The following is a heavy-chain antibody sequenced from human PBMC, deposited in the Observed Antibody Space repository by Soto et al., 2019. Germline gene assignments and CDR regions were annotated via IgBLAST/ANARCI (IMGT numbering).Heavy chain of an antibody. CDR1: GFTFSSYA. J-gene: IGHJ4*02. V-gene: IGHV3-23*01. D-gene: IGHD6-19*01. CDR2: ISGSDGST. Sequence: EVQLLEPGGGLVQPGGSLRLSCAASGFTFSSYAMSWVRQAPGKGLEWVSVISGSDGSTYYADSVKGRFTISRDNSKNTLYLQMNSLRAEDTAVYYCARRTSGWYLDYWGQGTLVTVSS. CDR3: ARRTSGWYLDY.